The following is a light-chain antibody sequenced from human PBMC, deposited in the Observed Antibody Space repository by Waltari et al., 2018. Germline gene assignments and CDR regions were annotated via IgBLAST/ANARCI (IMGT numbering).Light chain of an antibody. CDR2: KSS. V-gene: IGKV1-5*03. Sequence: DIQMTQSPSTVSASVGDRVTITCRASQSISSWLAWYQQKPGKAPKLLIYKSSSLESGVPSRFSGSGSATECTLTSSSLQPDDFATYYCQQYNSYWTFGQGTKVEIK. J-gene: IGKJ1*01. CDR3: QQYNSYWT. CDR1: QSISSW.